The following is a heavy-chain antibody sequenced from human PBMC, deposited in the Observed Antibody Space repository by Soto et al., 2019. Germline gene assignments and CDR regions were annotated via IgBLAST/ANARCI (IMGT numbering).Heavy chain of an antibody. CDR1: GFSITDYA. J-gene: IGHJ4*02. CDR3: AKDGIRKDDY. V-gene: IGHV3-23*01. Sequence: GGSLRLSCSASGFSITDYAMSWVRQAPGKGLEWVSSISDSGTKTFYGDSVKGRFAISRDTSKNTVYMQMNNLRAEDTALYYCAKDGIRKDDYWGQGTVVNVSS. CDR2: ISDSGTKT.